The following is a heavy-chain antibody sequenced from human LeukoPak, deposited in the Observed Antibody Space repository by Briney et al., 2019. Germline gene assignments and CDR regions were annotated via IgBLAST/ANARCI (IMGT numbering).Heavy chain of an antibody. V-gene: IGHV3-11*01. J-gene: IGHJ1*01. CDR2: ISSSGSTI. CDR3: ARERDWAHYDSSGYQYFQH. Sequence: PGGSLRLSCAPSGFTFSDYYMSWIRQAPGKGLEWVSYISSSGSTIYYADSVKGRFTISRDNAKNSLYLQMNSLRAEDTAVYYCARERDWAHYDSSGYQYFQHWGQGTLVTVSS. CDR1: GFTFSDYY. D-gene: IGHD3-22*01.